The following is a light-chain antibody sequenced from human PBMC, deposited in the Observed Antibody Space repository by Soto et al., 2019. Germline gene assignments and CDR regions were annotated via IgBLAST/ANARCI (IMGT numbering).Light chain of an antibody. Sequence: DIQMTQSPYSLSAAVGDRVTITCRASQNINTYLNWYQQKPGKAPKLLIFDAASLQSGVPSRFSGSGSRTDFTLTITSLQPEDFETYYCQQTSSAPFTLAPGTNVDIK. CDR2: DAA. J-gene: IGKJ3*01. V-gene: IGKV1-39*01. CDR1: QNINTY. CDR3: QQTSSAPFT.